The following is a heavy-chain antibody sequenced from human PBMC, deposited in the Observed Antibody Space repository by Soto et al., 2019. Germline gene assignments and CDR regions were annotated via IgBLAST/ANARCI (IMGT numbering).Heavy chain of an antibody. CDR1: GFTFSSYA. V-gene: IGHV3-23*01. CDR3: AKKGDYYGSGSQADY. J-gene: IGHJ4*02. Sequence: GGSLRLSCAASGFTFSSYAMTWVRQAPGKGLEWVSAISGSGGSTYYADSVKGRFTISRDNSKNTLYLQMNSLRAEDTAAYYCAKKGDYYGSGSQADYWGKGTLVTISS. CDR2: ISGSGGST. D-gene: IGHD3-10*01.